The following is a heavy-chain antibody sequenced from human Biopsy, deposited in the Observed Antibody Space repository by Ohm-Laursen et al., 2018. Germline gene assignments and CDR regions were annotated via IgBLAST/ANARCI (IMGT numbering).Heavy chain of an antibody. V-gene: IGHV1-69*06. J-gene: IGHJ1*01. CDR1: GGTFSNYG. CDR3: ATKLTGYFHH. D-gene: IGHD3-9*01. CDR2: NIPILGTG. Sequence: SVKVSCKAPGGTFSNYGVNWVRQAPGQGLEWLGGNIPILGTGNYAQKFQDRVTVAADTSTSTATMELRSLRSDDTAVYYCATKLTGYFHHWGQGTLVIVTS.